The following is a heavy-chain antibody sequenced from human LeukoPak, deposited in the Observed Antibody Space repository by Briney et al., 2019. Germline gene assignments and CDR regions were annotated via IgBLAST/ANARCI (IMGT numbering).Heavy chain of an antibody. J-gene: IGHJ4*02. CDR3: VIGYDSSGSTYFDY. Sequence: GGSLRLSCAASGFTFSSYGMNWVRQAPGKGLEWASSISSSSSYIYYADSVKGRFTISRDNAKNTLYLQMNSLRAEDTAVYYCVIGYDSSGSTYFDYWGRGTLVTVSS. CDR2: ISSSSSYI. CDR1: GFTFSSYG. V-gene: IGHV3-21*01. D-gene: IGHD3-22*01.